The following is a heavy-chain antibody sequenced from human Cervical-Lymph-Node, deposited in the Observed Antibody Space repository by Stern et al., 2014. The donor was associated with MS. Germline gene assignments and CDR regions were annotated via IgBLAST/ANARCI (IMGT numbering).Heavy chain of an antibody. CDR2: ISKDGRNK. V-gene: IGHV3-30-3*01. J-gene: IGHJ3*01. CDR1: GFTFSSYT. Sequence: QLVQSGGGVVQPGRSLRLSCAVSGFTFSSYTMHWVRQAPGKGLEWVALISKDGRNKYYADSVKGRFTMSRDNSKNTLSLQMNSLRAEDTAVYYCARERDDALDFWGQGTMVTVSS. CDR3: ARERDDALDF.